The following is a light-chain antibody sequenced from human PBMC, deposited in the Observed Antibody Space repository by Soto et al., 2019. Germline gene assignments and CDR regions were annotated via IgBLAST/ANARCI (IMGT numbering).Light chain of an antibody. CDR2: DAS. CDR3: QQRNKWPPVT. Sequence: EIVLTQSPATLSLSPGERATLSCRASPSVSNSLAWYQHKPGQAPRLLIHDASNRATGVPTRFSGSGSGTDFTLTTSSLEPEEVAVYYCQQRNKWPPVTFGGGTRVEIK. J-gene: IGKJ4*02. CDR1: PSVSNS. V-gene: IGKV3-11*01.